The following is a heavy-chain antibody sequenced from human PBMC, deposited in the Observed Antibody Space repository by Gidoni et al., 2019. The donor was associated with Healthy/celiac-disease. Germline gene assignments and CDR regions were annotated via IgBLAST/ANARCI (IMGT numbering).Heavy chain of an antibody. D-gene: IGHD1-26*01. CDR1: GFTFSIYG. J-gene: IGHJ6*02. CDR2: IWYDGSNK. CDR3: ARDRGWELLPYYYYGMDV. Sequence: QVQLVESGGGVVQPGRSLRLSCAASGFTFSIYGMHWVRQAPGKGLEWVAVIWYDGSNKYYADSVKGRFTISRDNSKNTLYLQMNSLRAEDTAVYYCARDRGWELLPYYYYGMDVWGQGTTVTVSS. V-gene: IGHV3-33*08.